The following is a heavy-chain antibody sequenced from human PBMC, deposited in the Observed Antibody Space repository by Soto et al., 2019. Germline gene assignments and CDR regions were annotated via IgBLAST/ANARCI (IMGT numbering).Heavy chain of an antibody. CDR3: AKDGGSGSYRPLGWFDP. Sequence: GGSLRLSCAASGFTFSSYGMHWGRQAPGKGLEWVAVISYDGSNKYYADSVKGLFTISRDNSKNTLYLQMNSLRAEDTAVYYCAKDGGSGSYRPLGWFDPWGQGTLVTVSS. CDR2: ISYDGSNK. D-gene: IGHD3-10*01. V-gene: IGHV3-30*18. J-gene: IGHJ5*02. CDR1: GFTFSSYG.